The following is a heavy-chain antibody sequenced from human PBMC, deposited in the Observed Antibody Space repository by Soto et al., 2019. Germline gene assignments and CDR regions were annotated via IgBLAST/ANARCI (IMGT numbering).Heavy chain of an antibody. J-gene: IGHJ4*02. Sequence: EVQLVESGGGLVQPGGSLRLSCAASGFTFSGYAMNWVRQAPGKGLEWVSYISGGRDTVYYADSVKGRFTVSRDNAKNSLYLQMNSLRPEDTAVYYCARILSGRDYGDYVDCWGRGTLVTVSS. CDR2: ISGGRDTV. V-gene: IGHV3-48*01. CDR3: ARILSGRDYGDYVDC. CDR1: GFTFSGYA. D-gene: IGHD4-17*01.